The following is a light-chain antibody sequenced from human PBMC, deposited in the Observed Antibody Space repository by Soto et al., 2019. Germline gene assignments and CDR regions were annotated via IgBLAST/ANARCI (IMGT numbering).Light chain of an antibody. V-gene: IGKV4-1*01. CDR3: QQYYSTSPT. CDR1: QSVLYSSNNTNY. CDR2: WTS. J-gene: IGKJ4*01. Sequence: DIVMTQSPDSLAVSLGERATINCKSSQSVLYSSNNTNYLAWYQQRPGQPPKLLIHWTSTRQSGVPDRFSGSGSGTDFTLTISSLQAEDVAVYYCQQYYSTSPTFGGGTKVEIK.